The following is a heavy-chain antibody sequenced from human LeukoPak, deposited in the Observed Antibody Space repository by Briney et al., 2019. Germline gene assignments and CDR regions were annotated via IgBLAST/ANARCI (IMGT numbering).Heavy chain of an antibody. J-gene: IGHJ4*02. D-gene: IGHD2-15*01. CDR3: ARQRCSGGACYSDY. Sequence: GGSLKISCQGSGYIFAIYWIGWVRQSPGKGLEWVGIIYPGDSDTTYSPSFQGQVTISADKSISPAYRQWSSLKASDTAMYYCARQRCSGGACYSDYWGQGTLVTVSS. V-gene: IGHV5-51*01. CDR1: GYIFAIYW. CDR2: IYPGDSDT.